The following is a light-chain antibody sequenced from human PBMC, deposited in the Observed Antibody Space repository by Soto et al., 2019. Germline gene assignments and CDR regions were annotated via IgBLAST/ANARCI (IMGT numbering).Light chain of an antibody. V-gene: IGKV3-15*01. J-gene: IGKJ1*01. Sequence: EIVMTQSPATLSVSPGERVTLSCRASQSFRSNLAWYQQKPGQSPRLLIYGASNRATGIPARFGGSGSGTEFTLTISSLQSEDFAVYYWQQYNNWPWTFGQGTKVEIK. CDR3: QQYNNWPWT. CDR2: GAS. CDR1: QSFRSN.